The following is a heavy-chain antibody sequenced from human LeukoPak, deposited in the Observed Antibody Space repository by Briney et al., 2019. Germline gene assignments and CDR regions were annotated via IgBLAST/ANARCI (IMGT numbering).Heavy chain of an antibody. J-gene: IGHJ4*02. CDR2: INPTGGST. CDR1: GYTFTSYY. V-gene: IGHV1-46*01. D-gene: IGHD3-22*01. Sequence: ASVKVSCKASGYTFTSYYMNWVRQAPGQGLEWMGVINPTGGSTSYAQKFQGRVTMTRDTSTSTVYMELSSLRSEDTAVYYCARGLEYYDSSGYHFDYWGQGTLVTVSS. CDR3: ARGLEYYDSSGYHFDY.